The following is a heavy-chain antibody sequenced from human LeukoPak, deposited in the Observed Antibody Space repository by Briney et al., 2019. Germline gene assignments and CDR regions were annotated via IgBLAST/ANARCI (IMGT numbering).Heavy chain of an antibody. Sequence: PSETLSLTCTVSGGSISSSSYYWGWIRQPPGKGLEWIGSIYYSGGTYYNPSLKSRVTISVDTSKNQFSLKLSSVTAADTAVYYCARLVGAERQGDFDYWGQGTLVTVSS. CDR2: IYYSGGT. J-gene: IGHJ4*02. CDR3: ARLVGAERQGDFDY. CDR1: GGSISSSSYY. V-gene: IGHV4-39*01. D-gene: IGHD1-1*01.